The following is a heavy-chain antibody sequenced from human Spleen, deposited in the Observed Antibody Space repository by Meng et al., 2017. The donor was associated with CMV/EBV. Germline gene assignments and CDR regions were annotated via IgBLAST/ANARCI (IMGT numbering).Heavy chain of an antibody. CDR1: GGSVSGYD. D-gene: IGHD6-13*01. CDR3: ARVAQAGTNY. V-gene: IGHV4-34*01. CDR2: INHSGST. Sequence: LTCAVEGGSVSGYDWSWIRQPPGKGLEWIGEINHSGSTNYNPSLKSRVTISVDTSKNQFSLKLSSVTAADTAGYYCARVAQAGTNYWGQGTLVTVSS. J-gene: IGHJ4*02.